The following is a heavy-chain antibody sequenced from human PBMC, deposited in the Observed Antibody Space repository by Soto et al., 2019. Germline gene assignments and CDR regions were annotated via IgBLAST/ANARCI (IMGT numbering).Heavy chain of an antibody. Sequence: SETLSLTCSVSDDSINSDKYYWGWIRQPPGKGLEWIGSIYYRGNAYYNPSLQTRVTISLDKSKSQFSLKLNSVTAADSAVYFCARRAEYSSSPGENYFDYWGQGTLVTVPQ. J-gene: IGHJ4*02. D-gene: IGHD6-6*01. CDR1: DDSINSDKYY. CDR3: ARRAEYSSSPGENYFDY. CDR2: IYYRGNA. V-gene: IGHV4-39*01.